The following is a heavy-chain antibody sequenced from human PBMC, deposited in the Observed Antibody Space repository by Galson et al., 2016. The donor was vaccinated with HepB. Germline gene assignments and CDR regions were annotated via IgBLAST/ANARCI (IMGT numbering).Heavy chain of an antibody. J-gene: IGHJ5*01. D-gene: IGHD2-8*01. Sequence: SLRLSCAASGFTFSSYSMNWVRQAPGKGLEWVSSISSSSSYIYYADSVKGRFTISRDNAKNSLYRQMNSLRAEDTAVYYCARDNCINAICYTGWFDSWGQGTLVTVSA. CDR2: ISSSSSYI. CDR1: GFTFSSYS. CDR3: ARDNCINAICYTGWFDS. V-gene: IGHV3-21*01.